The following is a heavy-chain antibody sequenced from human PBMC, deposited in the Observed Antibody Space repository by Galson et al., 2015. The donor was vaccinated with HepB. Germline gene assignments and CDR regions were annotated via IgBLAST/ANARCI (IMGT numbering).Heavy chain of an antibody. D-gene: IGHD2/OR15-2a*01. CDR2: FDPEDGET. CDR3: AVSGENIVIVSTTTSRPNYYDYMDV. J-gene: IGHJ6*03. CDR1: GYTLTALS. V-gene: IGHV1-24*01. Sequence: SVKVSCKVSGYTLTALSIHWVRQAPGKGLEWMGTFDPEDGETIYTQKLLGRVTMTEDTSTDTAYMELSSLRSEDTAVYYCAVSGENIVIVSTTTSRPNYYDYMDVWGEGTTVTVSS.